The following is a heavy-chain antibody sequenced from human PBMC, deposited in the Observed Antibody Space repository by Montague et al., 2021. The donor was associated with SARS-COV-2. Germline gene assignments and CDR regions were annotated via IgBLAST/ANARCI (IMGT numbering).Heavy chain of an antibody. Sequence: SETLSLTCTVSGGSTNNYYWSWIRQPAGKGLEWIGRIHTSGSTXXXPSLKSRVAISIDTSKDQFSLELSSVTAADTAVYYCASSHCGGDCYSGQGTLVAVSS. CDR1: GGSTNNYY. CDR2: IHTSGST. V-gene: IGHV4-4*07. CDR3: ASSHCGGDCY. J-gene: IGHJ4*02. D-gene: IGHD2-21*02.